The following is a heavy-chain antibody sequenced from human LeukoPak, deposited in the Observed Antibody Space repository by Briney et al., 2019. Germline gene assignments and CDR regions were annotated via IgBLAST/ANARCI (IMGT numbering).Heavy chain of an antibody. D-gene: IGHD3-3*01. CDR2: FDPGDGET. Sequence: ASVKVSCKVSGYTLTELSMHWVRQAPGKGLEWMGGFDPGDGETIYAQKFQGRVTMTEDTSTDTAYMELSSLRSEDTAVYYCATGNYDFWSGSHSCYFDYWGQGTLVTVSS. CDR1: GYTLTELS. J-gene: IGHJ4*02. CDR3: ATGNYDFWSGSHSCYFDY. V-gene: IGHV1-24*01.